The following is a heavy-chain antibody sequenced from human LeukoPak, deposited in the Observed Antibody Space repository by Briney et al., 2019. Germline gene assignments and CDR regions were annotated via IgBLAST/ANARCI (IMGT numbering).Heavy chain of an antibody. J-gene: IGHJ3*01. CDR2: ISGSGGGT. V-gene: IGHV3-23*01. CDR1: GFTFSSYA. Sequence: GGSLRLSCAASGFTFSSYAMSWVRQAPGKGLEWVSAISGSGGGTYYADFVKGRFVISRDNSKNTLYLQMNSLRAEDSALYYCVQEGPRGLAFDVWGQGTRVTVSS. CDR3: VQEGPRGLAFDV.